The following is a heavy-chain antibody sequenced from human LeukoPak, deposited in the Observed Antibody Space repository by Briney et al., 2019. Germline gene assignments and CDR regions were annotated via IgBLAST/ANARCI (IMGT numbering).Heavy chain of an antibody. CDR3: AGHTYTGLGDY. CDR1: SGSISSYY. D-gene: IGHD6-19*01. J-gene: IGHJ4*02. CDR2: IYYSGST. V-gene: IGHV4-59*01. Sequence: KPSETLSLTCTVSSGSISSYYWSWIRQPPGKGLEWIGYIYYSGSTNYNPSLKSRVTISVDTSKNQFSLKLSSVTVADTAVYYCAGHTYTGLGDYWGQGALVTVSS.